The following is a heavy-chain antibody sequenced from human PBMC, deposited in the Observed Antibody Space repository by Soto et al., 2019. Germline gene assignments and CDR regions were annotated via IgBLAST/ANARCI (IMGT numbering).Heavy chain of an antibody. CDR2: ISGSGGST. Sequence: PGGSLRLSCAASGFTFSSYAMSWVRQAPGKGLEWVSAISGSGGSTYYADSVKGRFTISRDNSKNTLYLQMNSLKTEDTAVYYCTTDLEWELVVVVPAAINPRDYWGQGTLVTVSS. J-gene: IGHJ4*02. CDR1: GFTFSSYA. D-gene: IGHD2-2*02. V-gene: IGHV3-23*01. CDR3: TTDLEWELVVVVPAAINPRDY.